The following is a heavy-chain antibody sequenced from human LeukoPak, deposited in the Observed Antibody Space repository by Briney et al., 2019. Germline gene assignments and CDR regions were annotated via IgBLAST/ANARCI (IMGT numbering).Heavy chain of an antibody. CDR3: ARGRGGSGFYGMDV. CDR1: GFTVSSNY. CDR2: ISSSSTPI. J-gene: IGHJ6*02. D-gene: IGHD3-10*01. Sequence: GGSLRLSCAASGFTVSSNYMSWVRQAPGKGLEWVSYISSSSTPIYYADSVKGRFTISRDNAKNSLYLQMNSLRAEDTAVYYCARGRGGSGFYGMDVWGQGTTVTVSS. V-gene: IGHV3-48*04.